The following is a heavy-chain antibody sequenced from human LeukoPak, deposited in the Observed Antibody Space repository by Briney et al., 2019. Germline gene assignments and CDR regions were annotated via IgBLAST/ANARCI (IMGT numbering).Heavy chain of an antibody. V-gene: IGHV1-18*01. CDR2: ISGSTGNT. J-gene: IGHJ5*02. D-gene: IGHD2-2*01. CDR3: ARVGRDCSSINCYWEDWFDP. Sequence: ASVKVSCKASGYSFTSYGITWVREAPGQGPEWMGWISGSTGNTHYAQSVQGRVTMTTDTATSTAYMELRSLGSDDTAVYYCARVGRDCSSINCYWEDWFDPWGQGTLVIVSS. CDR1: GYSFTSYG.